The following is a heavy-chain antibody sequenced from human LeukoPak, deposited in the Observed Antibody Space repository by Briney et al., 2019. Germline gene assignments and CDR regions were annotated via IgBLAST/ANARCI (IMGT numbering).Heavy chain of an antibody. CDR3: ARRQQVDTAMVF. CDR1: GGSISSYY. J-gene: IGHJ4*02. Sequence: PSETLSLTCTVSGGSISSYYWSWIRQPPGKGLEWIGYIYYSGSTNYNPSLKSRVTISVDTSKNQFSLKLSSVTAADTAVYYCARRQQVDTAMVFWGQGTLVTVSS. D-gene: IGHD5-18*01. CDR2: IYYSGST. V-gene: IGHV4-59*12.